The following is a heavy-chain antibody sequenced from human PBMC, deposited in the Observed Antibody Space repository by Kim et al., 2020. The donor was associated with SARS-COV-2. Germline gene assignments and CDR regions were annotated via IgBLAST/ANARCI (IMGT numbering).Heavy chain of an antibody. Sequence: GGSLRLSCAASGFTFSSYGMHWVRQAPGKGLEWVAVISYDGSNKYYADSVKGRFTISRDNSKNTLYLQMNSLRAEDTAVYYCAKPPLGVTPSYWGQGTLVTVSS. CDR1: GFTFSSYG. CDR2: ISYDGSNK. CDR3: AKPPLGVTPSY. J-gene: IGHJ4*02. D-gene: IGHD2-21*02. V-gene: IGHV3-30*18.